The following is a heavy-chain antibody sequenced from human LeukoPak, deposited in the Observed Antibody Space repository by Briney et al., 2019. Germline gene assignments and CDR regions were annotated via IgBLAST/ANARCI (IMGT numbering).Heavy chain of an antibody. V-gene: IGHV3-23*01. CDR3: AKRGVVIRGILVIGYHQEAYHYDF. CDR2: ISERGGST. Sequence: GGSLRLSCVVSGISLSNYAMTWVRQAPGKGLEWVSYISERGGSTTYADSVKGRFTISRDTSLNTLYRQMNNLRAEDTAVYFCAKRGVVIRGILVIGYHQEAYHYDFWGQGVLVTVSS. CDR1: GISLSNYA. J-gene: IGHJ4*02. D-gene: IGHD3-10*01.